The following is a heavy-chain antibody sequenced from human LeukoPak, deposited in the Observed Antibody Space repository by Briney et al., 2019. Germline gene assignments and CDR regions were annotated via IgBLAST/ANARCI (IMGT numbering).Heavy chain of an antibody. V-gene: IGHV3-23*01. Sequence: GGSLRLSCAASGFTFSSYAMSWVRQAPGKGLEWVSAISGSGGSTYYADSVKGRFTISRDNSKNTLYLQMNSLRAKDTAVYYCAKDVFWSGYYTCWGQGTLVTVSS. CDR2: ISGSGGST. D-gene: IGHD3-3*01. CDR1: GFTFSSYA. CDR3: AKDVFWSGYYTC. J-gene: IGHJ4*02.